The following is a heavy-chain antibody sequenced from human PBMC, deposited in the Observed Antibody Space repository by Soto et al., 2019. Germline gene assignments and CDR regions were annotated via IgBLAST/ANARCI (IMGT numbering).Heavy chain of an antibody. V-gene: IGHV3-11*05. J-gene: IGHJ2*01. CDR1: GFTFSDYY. CDR2: ISSSSSYT. Sequence: QVQLVESGGGLVKPGGSLRLSCAASGFTFSDYYMSWIRQAPGKGLEWVSYISSSSSYTNYADSVKGRFTISRDNAKNSLYLQMNSLRAEDTAVYYCARVGWYYYDSSGYRYFDLWGRGTLVTVSS. D-gene: IGHD3-22*01. CDR3: ARVGWYYYDSSGYRYFDL.